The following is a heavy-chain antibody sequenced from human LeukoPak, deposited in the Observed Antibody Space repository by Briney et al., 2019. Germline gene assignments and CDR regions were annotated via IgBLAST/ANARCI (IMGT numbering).Heavy chain of an antibody. J-gene: IGHJ6*03. CDR3: ARKTYDYVWGSYHRVSYYYYMDV. Sequence: SETLSLTCAVYGGSFSGYYWSWIRQPPGKGLEWIGEINHSGSTNYNPSLKSRVTISVDTSKNQFSLKLSSVTAADTAVYYCARKTYDYVWGSYHRVSYYYYMDVWGKGTTVTVSS. D-gene: IGHD3-16*02. CDR1: GGSFSGYY. V-gene: IGHV4-34*01. CDR2: INHSGST.